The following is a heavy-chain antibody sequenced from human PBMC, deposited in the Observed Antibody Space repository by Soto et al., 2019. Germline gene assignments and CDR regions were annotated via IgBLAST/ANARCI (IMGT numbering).Heavy chain of an antibody. J-gene: IGHJ4*02. V-gene: IGHV3-74*01. CDR1: GFTFSSYW. Sequence: EVQLVESGGGLVQPGGSLRLSCAASGFTFSSYWMHWVRQAPGKGLVWISRIKGDASSVNYAASVKGRFAISRDNAKNALYLQMNSLSAEETALYYCARGASGRFYFDYWGQGTLVTVSS. D-gene: IGHD3-10*01. CDR2: IKGDASSV. CDR3: ARGASGRFYFDY.